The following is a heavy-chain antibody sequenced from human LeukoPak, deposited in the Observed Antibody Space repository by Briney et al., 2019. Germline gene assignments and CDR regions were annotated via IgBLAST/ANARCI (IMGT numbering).Heavy chain of an antibody. D-gene: IGHD6-13*01. CDR3: ARDGTHPYSSSWYSDNWFDP. CDR1: GVSISSYY. CDR2: IYTSGST. J-gene: IGHJ5*02. Sequence: SETLSLTCTVSGVSISSYYWSWIRQPAGKGLEWIGRIYTSGSTNYNPSLKSRVTMSVDTSKNQFSLKLSSVTDADTAVYYCARDGTHPYSSSWYSDNWFDPWGQGTLVTVSS. V-gene: IGHV4-4*07.